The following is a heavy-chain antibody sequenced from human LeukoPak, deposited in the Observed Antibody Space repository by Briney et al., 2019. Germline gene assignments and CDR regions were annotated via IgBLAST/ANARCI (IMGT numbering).Heavy chain of an antibody. Sequence: SETLSLTCAVYGGSLSAYYWTWLRQPPGKGLEWIGEINHSGSTNYNPSLKSRVTISVDTSKNQFSLKLSSVTAADTAVYYCARVTRLYYYYYYYMDVWGKGTTVTVSS. J-gene: IGHJ6*03. CDR1: GGSLSAYY. CDR3: ARVTRLYYYYYYYMDV. V-gene: IGHV4-34*01. CDR2: INHSGST.